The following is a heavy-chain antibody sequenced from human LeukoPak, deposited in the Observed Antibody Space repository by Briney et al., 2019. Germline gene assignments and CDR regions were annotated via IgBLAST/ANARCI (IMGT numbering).Heavy chain of an antibody. J-gene: IGHJ4*02. CDR3: ARDPGSYGLFDY. CDR1: GYTFTGYY. Sequence: GASVKVSCKASGYTFTGYYMHWVRQAPGQGLEWMGRINPNSGGTNYAQKFQGRVTMTRDTSISTAYMELSRLRSDDTAVYYCARDPGSYGLFDYWGQGTLVTVSS. V-gene: IGHV1-2*06. CDR2: INPNSGGT. D-gene: IGHD5-18*01.